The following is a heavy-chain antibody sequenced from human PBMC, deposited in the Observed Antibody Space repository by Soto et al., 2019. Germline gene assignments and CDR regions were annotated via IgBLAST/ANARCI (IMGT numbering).Heavy chain of an antibody. J-gene: IGHJ4*02. CDR2: MNPNSGNT. CDR1: GYALTELS. Sequence: APVKVSCKVSGYALTELSMHWVRQAPGKGLEWMGWMNPNSGNTGYAQKFQGRVTMTRNTSISTAYMELSSLRSEDTAVYYCARERGGYSDYWGQGTLDTVSS. CDR3: ARERGGYSDY. D-gene: IGHD5-12*01. V-gene: IGHV1-8*01.